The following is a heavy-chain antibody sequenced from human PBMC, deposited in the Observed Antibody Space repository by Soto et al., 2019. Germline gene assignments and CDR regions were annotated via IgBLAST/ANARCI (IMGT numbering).Heavy chain of an antibody. CDR2: IKQDGSEK. Sequence: GGSLRLSCAASGFTFSSYWMSWVRQAPGKGLEWVANIKQDGSEKYYVDSVKGRFTISRDNAKNSLYLQMNSLRAEDTAVYYCARDRHYYDSSGRLDPLAIWGQGTMVTVSS. D-gene: IGHD3-22*01. CDR1: GFTFSSYW. J-gene: IGHJ3*02. V-gene: IGHV3-7*03. CDR3: ARDRHYYDSSGRLDPLAI.